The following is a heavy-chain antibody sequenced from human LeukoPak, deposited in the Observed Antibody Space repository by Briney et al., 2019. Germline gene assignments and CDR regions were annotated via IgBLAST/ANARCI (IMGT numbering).Heavy chain of an antibody. CDR3: ARDWRGYDY. CDR2: IWYDGSNK. V-gene: IGHV3-33*01. CDR1: GFTFSSYG. J-gene: IGHJ4*02. D-gene: IGHD3-3*01. Sequence: PGGSLRPSCAASGFTFSSYGMPWVRQAPGKGLEWVAVIWYDGSNKYYADSVKGRFTISRDNSKNTLYLQMNSLRAEDTAVYYCARDWRGYDYWGQGTLVTVSS.